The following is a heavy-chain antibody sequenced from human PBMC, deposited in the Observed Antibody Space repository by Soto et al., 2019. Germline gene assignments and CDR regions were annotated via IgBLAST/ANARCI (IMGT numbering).Heavy chain of an antibody. CDR3: ASPIVVVTPAAFDI. J-gene: IGHJ3*02. CDR1: GFTFSSYA. V-gene: IGHV3-30-3*01. Sequence: QVQLVESGGGVVQPGRSLRLSCAASGFTFSSYAMHWVRQAPGKGLEWVAVISYDGSNKYYADSVKGRFTISRDNSKNTLYPQMNSLRAEDTAVYYCASPIVVVTPAAFDIWGQGTMVTVSS. D-gene: IGHD2-21*02. CDR2: ISYDGSNK.